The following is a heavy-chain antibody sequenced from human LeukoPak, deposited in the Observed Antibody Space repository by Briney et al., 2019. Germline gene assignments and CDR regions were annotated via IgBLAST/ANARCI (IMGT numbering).Heavy chain of an antibody. CDR1: GFTFSSYG. J-gene: IGHJ4*02. V-gene: IGHV3-30*02. CDR3: AKPHFDY. Sequence: GGSLRLSCAASGFTFSSYGMHWVRQAPGKGLEWVAFIRYDGSNKYYADSAKGRSTISRDNSRNTLYLQMNSLRAEDTAVYYCAKPHFDYWGQGALVTVSS. CDR2: IRYDGSNK.